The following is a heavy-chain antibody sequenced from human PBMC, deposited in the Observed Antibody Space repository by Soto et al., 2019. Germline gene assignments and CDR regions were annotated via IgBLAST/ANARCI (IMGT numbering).Heavy chain of an antibody. CDR1: GFSLTTSGVG. Sequence: QITLNESGPAVVRPTETLTLTCRFSGFSLTTSGVGVGWIRQSPGKAPEWLALIYLDDDKRYSASLKSRLTITKDTSKNHVVLTVSDLDPTDTATYYCAHRVLRTVFGLVTTTAIYFDFWGQGTPVAVSS. CDR3: AHRVLRTVFGLVTTTAIYFDF. CDR2: IYLDDDK. D-gene: IGHD3-3*01. V-gene: IGHV2-5*02. J-gene: IGHJ4*02.